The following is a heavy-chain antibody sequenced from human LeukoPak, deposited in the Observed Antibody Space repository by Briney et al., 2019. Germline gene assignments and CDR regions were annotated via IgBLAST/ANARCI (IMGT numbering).Heavy chain of an antibody. CDR2: INPNSGGT. CDR3: ARVGYNQYYYYYGMDV. V-gene: IGHV1-2*02. Sequence: GASVKVSCKASGYTFTGYYMHWVRQAPGQGLEWMGWINPNSGGTNYAQKFQCRVTMTRDTSISTAYMELSRLRSDDTAVYYCARVGYNQYYYYYGMDVWGQGTTVTVSS. J-gene: IGHJ6*02. CDR1: GYTFTGYY. D-gene: IGHD1-14*01.